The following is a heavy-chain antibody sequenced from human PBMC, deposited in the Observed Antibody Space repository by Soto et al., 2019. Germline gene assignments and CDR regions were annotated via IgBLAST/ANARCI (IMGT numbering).Heavy chain of an antibody. CDR3: ARQGVPGGYYYYGMDV. D-gene: IGHD2-8*01. CDR2: ISPIFGTA. CDR1: GGTFSSYA. V-gene: IGHV1-69*12. Sequence: QVQLVQSGAEVKKPGSSVKVSCKASGGTFSSYAISWVRQAPGQGVEWMGGISPIFGTADYAQKFQGRVTITAVESASTAYMELSSPRSEDTAVYYCARQGVPGGYYYYGMDVWGQGTTVTVSS. J-gene: IGHJ6*02.